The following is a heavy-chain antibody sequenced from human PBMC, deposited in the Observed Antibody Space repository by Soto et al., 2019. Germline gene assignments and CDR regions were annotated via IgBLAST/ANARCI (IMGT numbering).Heavy chain of an antibody. V-gene: IGHV4-59*01. D-gene: IGHD3-22*01. Sequence: SETLSLTCTVCGGSISSYYWSWIRQPPGKGLEWIGYIYYSGSTNYNPSLKSRVTISVDTSKNQFSLKLSSVTAADTAVYYCASTYYYDSSGPIDYWGQGTLVTVSS. CDR1: GGSISSYY. J-gene: IGHJ4*02. CDR2: IYYSGST. CDR3: ASTYYYDSSGPIDY.